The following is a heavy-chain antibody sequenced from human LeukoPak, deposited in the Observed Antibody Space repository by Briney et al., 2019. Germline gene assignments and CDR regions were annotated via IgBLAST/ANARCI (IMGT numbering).Heavy chain of an antibody. CDR1: GFTFDDYA. D-gene: IGHD3-3*01. Sequence: PGGSLRLSCAASGFTFDDYAMRWVRQAPGKGLEWVSGISWDSGSIGYADSVKGRFTISRDNAKNSLYLQMNSLRAEDTALYYCAKDIGNGITIFGVVLHDAFDIWGQGTMVTVSS. V-gene: IGHV3-9*01. CDR2: ISWDSGSI. CDR3: AKDIGNGITIFGVVLHDAFDI. J-gene: IGHJ3*02.